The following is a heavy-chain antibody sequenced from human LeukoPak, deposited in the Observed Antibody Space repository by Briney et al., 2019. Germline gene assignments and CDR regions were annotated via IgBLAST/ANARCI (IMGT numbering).Heavy chain of an antibody. CDR2: ISSSSYI. V-gene: IGHV3-21*01. CDR1: GLTFSSYS. CDR3: ARAPYCTNGVCLKNWFDP. D-gene: IGHD2-8*01. J-gene: IGHJ5*02. Sequence: GGSLRLSCAASGLTFSSYSMNWVRQAPGKGLEWVSSISSSSYIYYADSVKGRFTISRDNAKNSLYLQMNSLRAEDTAVYYCARAPYCTNGVCLKNWFDPWGQGTLVTVSS.